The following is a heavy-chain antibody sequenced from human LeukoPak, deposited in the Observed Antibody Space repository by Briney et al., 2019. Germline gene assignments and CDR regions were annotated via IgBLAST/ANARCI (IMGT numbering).Heavy chain of an antibody. Sequence: PSETLSLTCSVSGGSINSSPYYWAWIRQPPGKGLEWVGSISHSGTTYYSPSLESRVTVSQDASENQFSLILTSLTVADTAVYYCARVDFPDAFDIWGQGTLVTVSS. CDR1: GGSINSSPYY. D-gene: IGHD3-16*01. V-gene: IGHV4-39*07. CDR2: ISHSGTT. CDR3: ARVDFPDAFDI. J-gene: IGHJ4*02.